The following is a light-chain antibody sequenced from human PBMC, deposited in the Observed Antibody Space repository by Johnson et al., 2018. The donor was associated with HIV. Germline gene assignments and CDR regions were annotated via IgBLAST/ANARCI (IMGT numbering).Light chain of an antibody. CDR2: DNN. CDR1: SSNIGNNY. CDR3: QSYDSSLRTGF. J-gene: IGLJ1*01. Sequence: QPVLTQPPSVSAAPGQKVTISCSGSSSNIGNNYVSWYQQLPGTAPKLLIYDNNKRPSGIPDRFSGSRSGTSASLAITGLQADDEADYYCQSYDSSLRTGFFGTGTKVTVL. V-gene: IGLV1-51*01.